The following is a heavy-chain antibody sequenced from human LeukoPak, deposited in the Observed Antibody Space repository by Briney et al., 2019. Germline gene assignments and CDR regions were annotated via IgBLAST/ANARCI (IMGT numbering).Heavy chain of an antibody. CDR1: GYTFTTYG. CDR2: ISSLNGNT. D-gene: IGHD4-23*01. CDR3: ARYGGNSAIDY. J-gene: IGHJ4*02. Sequence: VASVKVSCKTSGYTFTTYGISWVRQAPGQGLEWMGWISSLNGNTDCAQNLQGRVAMTTDTSTSTAYMELTSLRSDDTAVYYCARYGGNSAIDYWGQGTLVTVSS. V-gene: IGHV1-18*01.